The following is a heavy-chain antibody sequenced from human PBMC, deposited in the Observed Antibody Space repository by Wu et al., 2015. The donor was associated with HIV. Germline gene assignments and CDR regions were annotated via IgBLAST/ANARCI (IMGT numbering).Heavy chain of an antibody. J-gene: IGHJ6*04. Sequence: QVQLMQSGGGVRRPGASVKVSCKASGYSFINYGIIWVRQAPGQGPEWMGWVSPYNGNTRYGQKFQGRVTMTTETSSTTAYMELRSLRSDDTAVYYCARGAVADVWGKGTTVIVSS. V-gene: IGHV1-18*01. CDR3: ARGAVADV. CDR1: GYSFINYG. D-gene: IGHD4-23*01. CDR2: VSPYNGNT.